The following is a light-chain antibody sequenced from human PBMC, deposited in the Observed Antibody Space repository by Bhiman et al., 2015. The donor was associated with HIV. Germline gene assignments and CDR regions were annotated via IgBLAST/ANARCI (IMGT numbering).Light chain of an antibody. V-gene: IGLV2-11*01. CDR1: SSDVGDYNY. J-gene: IGLJ2*01. CDR2: AVT. Sequence: QSALTQPRSVSGSPGQSVTISCTGTSSDVGDYNYVSWYQQHPGKAPKLIVYAVTQRPSGVPDRFSGSKSGTSASLAISGLRSEDEADYYCQSADSVSGHGVVFGGGTKLTVL. CDR3: QSADSVSGHGVV.